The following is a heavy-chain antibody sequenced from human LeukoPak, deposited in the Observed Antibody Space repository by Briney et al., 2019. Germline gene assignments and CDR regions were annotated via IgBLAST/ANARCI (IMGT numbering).Heavy chain of an antibody. CDR1: GDSVSRSDSY. J-gene: IGHJ1*01. D-gene: IGHD3-22*01. V-gene: IGHV4-39*01. Sequence: SETLSLTCTIFGDSVSRSDSYWEWIRQPPGKGLERIGTIYYSGRTYYSPSLKSRVTLSVDMSNNQFSLTLSSVTAADTALYFCARRRYYDSSGYLEWGQGTLVTVSS. CDR3: ARRRYYDSSGYLE. CDR2: IYYSGRT.